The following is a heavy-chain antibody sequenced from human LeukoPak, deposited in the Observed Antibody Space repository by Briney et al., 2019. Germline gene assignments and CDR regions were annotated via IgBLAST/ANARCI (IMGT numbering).Heavy chain of an antibody. Sequence: GGSLRLSCAASGFTFSHYYMSWIRQTPGKGLEWHSYISGSGNDIHYADSVKGRLTISRDNAKSSLYLQMNSLRAEDTAMYYCARDIRAVGITLYFDYWGQGILVTVTS. D-gene: IGHD3-22*01. CDR1: GFTFSHYY. CDR3: ARDIRAVGITLYFDY. J-gene: IGHJ4*02. CDR2: ISGSGNDI. V-gene: IGHV3-11*01.